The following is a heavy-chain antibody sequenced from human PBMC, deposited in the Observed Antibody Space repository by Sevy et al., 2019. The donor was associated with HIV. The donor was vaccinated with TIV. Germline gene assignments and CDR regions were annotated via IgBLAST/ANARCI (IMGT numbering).Heavy chain of an antibody. D-gene: IGHD6-13*01. CDR3: TTASWSQEDYYNY. CDR2: IKGKIYDGTI. CDR1: GFTFSNAW. J-gene: IGHJ4*02. V-gene: IGHV3-15*01. Sequence: GGSLRISCAASGFTFSNAWMSWVRQAPGKGLEWVGRIKGKIYDGTIDYAAPVKGRFSISRDDSKNTLYLQMNSLKTEDIAVYYCTTASWSQEDYYNYRGQGTLVTVSS.